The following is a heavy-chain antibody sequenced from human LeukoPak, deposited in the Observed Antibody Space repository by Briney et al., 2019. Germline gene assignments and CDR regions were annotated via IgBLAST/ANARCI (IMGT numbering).Heavy chain of an antibody. Sequence: GGSLRLSCAASGFTVSNYWMHWVRQVPGEGLVWVSRINKDGSDTKYADSVKGRFTISRDNAKNSLYLQMNSLRAEDTAVYYCARTDGYNGLDWGQGTLVTVSS. CDR2: INKDGSDT. CDR1: GFTVSNYW. V-gene: IGHV3-74*03. CDR3: ARTDGYNGLD. D-gene: IGHD5-24*01. J-gene: IGHJ4*02.